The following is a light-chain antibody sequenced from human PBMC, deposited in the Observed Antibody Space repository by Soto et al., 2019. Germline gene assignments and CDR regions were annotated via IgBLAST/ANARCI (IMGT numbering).Light chain of an antibody. Sequence: QSVLTRPASVSGSPGQSITISCTGTSSDVGGYNYVSWYQQHPGKVPKLMIYDVSNRPSGVSNRFSGSKSGNTASLTISGLQAEDEADYYCSSYTSSSTLYVFGTGTKLTVL. CDR1: SSDVGGYNY. CDR2: DVS. J-gene: IGLJ1*01. V-gene: IGLV2-14*01. CDR3: SSYTSSSTLYV.